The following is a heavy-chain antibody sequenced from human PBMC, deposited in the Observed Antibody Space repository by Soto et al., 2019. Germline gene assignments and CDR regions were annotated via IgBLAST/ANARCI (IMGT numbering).Heavy chain of an antibody. J-gene: IGHJ5*02. Sequence: SETLSLTCAVYGGSFSGYYWSWIRQPPGKGLEWMGEINHSGSTNYNPSLKSRVTISVDTSQNQFSLRLTSVTAADTPVYYCARGKRFSYRFAPGGQLVFVAVSS. CDR2: INHSGST. V-gene: IGHV4-34*01. CDR1: GGSFSGYY. D-gene: IGHD3-3*01. CDR3: ARGKRFSYRFAP.